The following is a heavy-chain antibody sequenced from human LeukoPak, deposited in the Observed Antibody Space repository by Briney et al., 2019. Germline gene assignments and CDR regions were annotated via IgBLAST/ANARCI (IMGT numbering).Heavy chain of an antibody. Sequence: GGALRLSCAVSGFIFTSYQMSWVRQAPGRGLEWVANVPQDGSDRYFVDSLRGRFTISRDNARNSLFLQMSNLRAEDTAVYYCARWGTVWGLDYWGQGTVVTVSS. CDR3: ARWGTVWGLDY. D-gene: IGHD3-16*01. J-gene: IGHJ4*02. CDR1: GFIFTSYQ. CDR2: VPQDGSDR. V-gene: IGHV3-7*05.